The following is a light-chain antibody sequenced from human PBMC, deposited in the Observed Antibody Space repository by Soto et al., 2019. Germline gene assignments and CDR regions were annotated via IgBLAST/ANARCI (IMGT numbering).Light chain of an antibody. CDR1: QSVSSH. Sequence: EIVMTQSPATLSVSPGERATLSCRASQSVSSHLAWYQQKPGQAPRLLISGASTRATGIPARFSGSGSGTEITLTISRLQSEDVAVYYSKQYHIWWTFGQGTKVEIK. CDR2: GAS. CDR3: KQYHIWWT. J-gene: IGKJ1*01. V-gene: IGKV3-15*01.